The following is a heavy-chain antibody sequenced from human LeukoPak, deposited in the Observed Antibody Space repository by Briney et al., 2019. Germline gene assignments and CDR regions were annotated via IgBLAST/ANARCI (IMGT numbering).Heavy chain of an antibody. CDR2: ISYGGSNK. Sequence: GGSLRLSCAASGFTFSSYAMHWVRQAPGKGLEWVAVISYGGSNKYYADSVKGRFTISRDNSKNTLYLQMNSLRAEDTAVYYCARELRLSSGYYSSFDYWGQGTLVTVSS. J-gene: IGHJ4*02. D-gene: IGHD3-22*01. V-gene: IGHV3-30-3*01. CDR3: ARELRLSSGYYSSFDY. CDR1: GFTFSSYA.